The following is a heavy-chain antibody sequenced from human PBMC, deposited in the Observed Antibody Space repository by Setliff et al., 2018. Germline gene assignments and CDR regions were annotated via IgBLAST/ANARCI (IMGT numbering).Heavy chain of an antibody. Sequence: SETLSLTCTVSGGSTNNYHWTWIRQPAGKGLEWIGRLYPNGNTNYNPSLKRRVNMSADSSKNNLSLRLKYVTAADTAVYYFRLAHCNDTSCEEALDYWSQGTLVTVSS. V-gene: IGHV4-4*07. CDR1: GGSTNNYH. CDR3: RLAHCNDTSCEEALDY. CDR2: LYPNGNT. J-gene: IGHJ4*02. D-gene: IGHD2-2*01.